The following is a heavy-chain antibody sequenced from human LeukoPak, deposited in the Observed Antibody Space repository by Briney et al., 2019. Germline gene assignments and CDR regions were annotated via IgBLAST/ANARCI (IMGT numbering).Heavy chain of an antibody. D-gene: IGHD3-22*01. Sequence: SETLSLTCAVYGGSFSGYYWSWIRQPPGKGLEWIGEINHSGSTNYNPSLKSRVTISVDTSKNQFSLKLSSVTAADTAVYYCARGSRQYYYDRGLYFDYWGQGTLVTVSS. CDR1: GGSFSGYY. CDR3: ARGSRQYYYDRGLYFDY. V-gene: IGHV4-34*01. CDR2: INHSGST. J-gene: IGHJ4*02.